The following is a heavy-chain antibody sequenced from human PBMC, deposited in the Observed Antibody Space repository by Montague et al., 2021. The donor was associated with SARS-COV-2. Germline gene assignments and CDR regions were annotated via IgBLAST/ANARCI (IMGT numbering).Heavy chain of an antibody. V-gene: IGHV3-23*03. CDR1: GFTFSSYA. Sequence: SLRLSCAASGFTFSSYALSWVRQAPGKGLEWVSVIYGGGSSTYYADSVKGRFTISRDNSKNTLYLQMNSLRAEDTAVYYCAKSARGVTDAFDIWGQGTMVTVSS. D-gene: IGHD2-8*01. CDR2: IYGGGSST. CDR3: AKSARGVTDAFDI. J-gene: IGHJ3*02.